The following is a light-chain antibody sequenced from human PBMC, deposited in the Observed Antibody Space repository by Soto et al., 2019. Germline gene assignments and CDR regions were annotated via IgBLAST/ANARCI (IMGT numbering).Light chain of an antibody. CDR2: GAS. Sequence: EIVLTQSPGTLSLSPGDRATLSCRASQSVSSTYLAWYQHKPGQAPRLLIYGASSRATGIPDRFSGSGSGTDFTLTISRLEPEDFAVYYCQQYGNSPLTFGGGTKVDIK. CDR1: QSVSSTY. V-gene: IGKV3-20*01. J-gene: IGKJ4*01. CDR3: QQYGNSPLT.